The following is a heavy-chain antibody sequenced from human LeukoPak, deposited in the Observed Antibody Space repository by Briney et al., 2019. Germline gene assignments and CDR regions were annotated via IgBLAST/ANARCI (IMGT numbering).Heavy chain of an antibody. J-gene: IGHJ6*02. D-gene: IGHD2-2*01. Sequence: PSETLSLTCAVYGGSFSGYYWNWIRQPPGKGLEWIGEINHSGSTNYNPSLKSRVTISINTSKNQFSLKLSSVTAADTAVYYCARVKVVPAGTSYYYYGMDVWGQGTTVTVSS. V-gene: IGHV4-34*01. CDR2: INHSGST. CDR1: GGSFSGYY. CDR3: ARVKVVPAGTSYYYYGMDV.